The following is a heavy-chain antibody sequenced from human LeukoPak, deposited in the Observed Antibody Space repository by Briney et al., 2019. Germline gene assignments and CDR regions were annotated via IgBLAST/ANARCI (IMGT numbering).Heavy chain of an antibody. D-gene: IGHD3-22*01. J-gene: IGHJ4*02. Sequence: GGSLRLSCAASGFTFSSYSMNWVRQAPGKGLEWVSSISSSSSYIYYADSVKGRFTISRDDSKNTLYLQMNSLKTEDTAVYYCTTDFVPTYYYDSSGYFQWYYWGQGTLVTVSS. CDR3: TTDFVPTYYYDSSGYFQWYY. CDR1: GFTFSSYS. V-gene: IGHV3-21*03. CDR2: ISSSSSYI.